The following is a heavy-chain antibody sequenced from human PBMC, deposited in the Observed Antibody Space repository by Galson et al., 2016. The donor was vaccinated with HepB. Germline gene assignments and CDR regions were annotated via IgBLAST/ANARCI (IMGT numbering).Heavy chain of an antibody. J-gene: IGHJ4*02. CDR3: ARQKN. V-gene: IGHV3-11*04. CDR2: ISARSDVI. CDR1: GFMFSAYV. Sequence: SLRLSCAASGFMFSAYVMAWIRQTPEKGLQCVAYISARSDVIYHVDSVEGRFTISRDNSKNMLYLQMNSLRAEDTAVYYCARQKNWGPGTLVTVSS.